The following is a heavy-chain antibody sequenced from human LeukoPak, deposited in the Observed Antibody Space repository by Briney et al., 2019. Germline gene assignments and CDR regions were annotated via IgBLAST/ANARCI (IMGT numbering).Heavy chain of an antibody. Sequence: GGSLRLSCAASEFAFGSYAMHWVRQTPGEGLEWVSYISSSGSTIFYADSVKGRFTISRDNAKNSLYLQMNSLRAEDTAVYYCARELAYYFDYWGQGTLVAVSS. V-gene: IGHV3-48*03. CDR1: EFAFGSYA. J-gene: IGHJ4*02. CDR3: ARELAYYFDY. CDR2: ISSSGSTI. D-gene: IGHD1-1*01.